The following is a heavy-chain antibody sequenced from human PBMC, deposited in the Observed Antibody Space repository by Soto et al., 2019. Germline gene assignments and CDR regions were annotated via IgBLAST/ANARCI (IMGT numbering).Heavy chain of an antibody. CDR3: AKGVKVPAAIRYYYYGLDV. J-gene: IGHJ6*02. Sequence: EVQLLESGGGLVRPGESLRLSCTASGFTFSTYALSWVRQAPGKGLEWVSALTGSGATTYYADSVKGRFTISRDNSKNTLYLQMSSLRAEDTAIYYCAKGVKVPAAIRYYYYGLDVWAHGTTVTVSS. CDR2: LTGSGATT. V-gene: IGHV3-23*01. CDR1: GFTFSTYA. D-gene: IGHD2-2*01.